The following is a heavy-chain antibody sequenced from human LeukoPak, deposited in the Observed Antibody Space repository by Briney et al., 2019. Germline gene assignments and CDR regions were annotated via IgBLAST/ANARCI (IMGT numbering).Heavy chain of an antibody. Sequence: GGSLRLSCAASGFTFRDYDMHWVRQVPGRGLEWVSTIGIRDDTHYPDSVKGRFTISRENAKNSLYLQMNTLRDGDTAMYYCIRGGIRVSGIDAFDIWGQGTMVTVSS. CDR1: GFTFRDYD. CDR2: IGIRDDT. J-gene: IGHJ3*02. V-gene: IGHV3-13*01. D-gene: IGHD5/OR15-5a*01. CDR3: IRGGIRVSGIDAFDI.